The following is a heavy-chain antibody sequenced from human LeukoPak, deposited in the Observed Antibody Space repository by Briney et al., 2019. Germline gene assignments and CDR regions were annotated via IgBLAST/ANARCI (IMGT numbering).Heavy chain of an antibody. CDR1: GFTFSSYG. Sequence: GGSLRLSCAASGFTFSSYGMHWVRQAPGKGLEWVAVISYDGSNKYYADSVKGRFTISRDNSKDTLYLQMNSLRAEDTAVYYCAKDLTQQLGRFDYWGQRTLVTVSS. CDR3: AKDLTQQLGRFDY. CDR2: ISYDGSNK. V-gene: IGHV3-30*18. D-gene: IGHD6-13*01. J-gene: IGHJ4*02.